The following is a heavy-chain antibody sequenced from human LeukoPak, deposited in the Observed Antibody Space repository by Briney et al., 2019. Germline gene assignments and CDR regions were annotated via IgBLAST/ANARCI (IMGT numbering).Heavy chain of an antibody. D-gene: IGHD2-2*01. CDR3: AREGPADFDY. CDR2: ISSSGSTI. Sequence: GGSLRLSCAASGFTVSNNYMSWVRQAPGKGLEWVSYISSSGSTIYYADSVKGRFTISRDNAKNSLYLQMNSLRAEDTAVYYCAREGPADFDYWGQGTLVTVSS. J-gene: IGHJ4*02. V-gene: IGHV3-11*01. CDR1: GFTVSNNY.